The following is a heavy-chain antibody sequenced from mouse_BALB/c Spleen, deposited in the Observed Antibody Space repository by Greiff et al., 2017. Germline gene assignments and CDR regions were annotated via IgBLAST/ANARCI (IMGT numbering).Heavy chain of an antibody. D-gene: IGHD1-1*01. J-gene: IGHJ1*01. CDR2: ISYDGSN. V-gene: IGHV3-6*02. CDR1: GYSITSGYY. Sequence: EVKLQESGPGLVKPSQSLSLTCSVTGYSITSGYYWNWIRQFPGNKLEWMGYISYDGSNNYNPSLKNRISITRDTSKNQFFLKLNSVTTEDTATYYCARRGDYGSSYWYFDVWGAGTTVTVSS. CDR3: ARRGDYGSSYWYFDV.